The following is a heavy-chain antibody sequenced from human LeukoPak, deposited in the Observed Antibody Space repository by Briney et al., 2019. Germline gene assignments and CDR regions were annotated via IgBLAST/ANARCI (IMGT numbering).Heavy chain of an antibody. V-gene: IGHV3-30*18. CDR1: RFTFSSYG. J-gene: IGHJ4*02. D-gene: IGHD6-13*01. CDR2: ISYDGRNK. CDR3: AKGDSSSWQLDY. Sequence: GGSLRLSCAASRFTFSSYGMHWVRQAPGKGLEWVAVISYDGRNKNYADSVKGRFTISRDNSKNTLYLQMNSLRVEDTAVYYCAKGDSSSWQLDYWGQGTLVTVSS.